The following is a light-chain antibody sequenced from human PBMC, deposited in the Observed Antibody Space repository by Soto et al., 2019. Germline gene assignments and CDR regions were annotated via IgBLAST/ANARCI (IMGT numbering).Light chain of an antibody. CDR3: QQYSTYPYT. CDR1: QSISNW. V-gene: IGKV1-5*01. Sequence: DIHMTQSPSTLSASVGDRVTITCRASQSISNWLAWYQQKPGKAPKVLISDTSSLSSGVSSRFSGSGSVTDFTLTISSLQPDDFATYYCQQYSTYPYTFGQGTKLEIK. J-gene: IGKJ2*01. CDR2: DTS.